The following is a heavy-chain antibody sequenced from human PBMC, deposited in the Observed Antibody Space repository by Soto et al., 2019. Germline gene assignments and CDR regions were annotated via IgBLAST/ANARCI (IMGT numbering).Heavy chain of an antibody. D-gene: IGHD6-13*01. CDR3: ASLQVPGNFDY. J-gene: IGHJ4*02. CDR2: IYYSGDT. V-gene: IGHV4-39*01. CDR1: GGSIRSSNYY. Sequence: SETLSLTCTVSGGSIRSSNYYWAWVRQPPGKGLEWIANIYYSGDTYLHPSLRSRLTVSVDTSKNQFSLKLSSLTAADTAMYYCASLQVPGNFDYWGQGTLVTVS.